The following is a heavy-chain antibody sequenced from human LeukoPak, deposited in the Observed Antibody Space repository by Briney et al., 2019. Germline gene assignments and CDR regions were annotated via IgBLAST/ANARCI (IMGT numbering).Heavy chain of an antibody. CDR2: INGGGVNT. CDR1: GFTFSSYA. Sequence: GGSLRLSCATSGFTFSSYAMSWVRQAPGKGLEWVSTINGGGVNTHYADSVGGRFTISRDNSKNTLFLQMNSLRDEDTAVYYCAKDLYSNYGPADYWGQGNLVTVSS. J-gene: IGHJ4*02. V-gene: IGHV3-23*01. CDR3: AKDLYSNYGPADY. D-gene: IGHD4-11*01.